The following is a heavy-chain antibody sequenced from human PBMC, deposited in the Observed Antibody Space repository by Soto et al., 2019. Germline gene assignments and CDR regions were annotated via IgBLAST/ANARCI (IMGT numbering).Heavy chain of an antibody. D-gene: IGHD3-9*01. CDR1: GYSFTSYW. J-gene: IGHJ4*02. CDR3: ARGNYDILTGYYNDY. Sequence: GESLKISCKGSGYSFTSYWISWVRQMPGKGLEWMGRIDPSDSYTNYSPSFQGHVTISADKSISTAYLQWSSLKASDTAMYYCARGNYDILTGYYNDYWGQGTLVTVSS. CDR2: IDPSDSYT. V-gene: IGHV5-10-1*01.